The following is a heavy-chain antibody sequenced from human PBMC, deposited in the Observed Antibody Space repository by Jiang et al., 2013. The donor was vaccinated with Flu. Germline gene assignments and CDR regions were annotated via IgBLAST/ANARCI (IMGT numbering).Heavy chain of an antibody. J-gene: IGHJ4*02. CDR2: TYYRSKWYN. V-gene: IGHV6-1*01. Sequence: SQTLSLTCAISGDSVSSNSAAWNWIRQSPSRGLEWLGRTYYRSKWYNDYAVSVKSRISINPDTSKNQFSLQLNSVTPEDTAVYYCARASRLSGFWNGIPDYWGQGTLVTVSS. D-gene: IGHD3-3*01. CDR1: GDSVSSNSAA. CDR3: ARASRLSGFWNGIPDY.